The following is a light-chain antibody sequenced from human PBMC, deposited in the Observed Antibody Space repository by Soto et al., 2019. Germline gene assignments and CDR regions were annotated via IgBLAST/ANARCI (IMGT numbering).Light chain of an antibody. CDR3: QQANSFPWT. J-gene: IGKJ1*01. CDR2: AAS. CDR1: QDISGW. V-gene: IGKV1D-12*01. Sequence: IQMNQSPASLSAYVGDRVTITCRASQDISGWLAWFQQKPGEAPNLLIYAASILQSGVPSRFSGSGSGTDFTLTITYLQPEDFATYYCQQANSFPWTFGQGTNVDIK.